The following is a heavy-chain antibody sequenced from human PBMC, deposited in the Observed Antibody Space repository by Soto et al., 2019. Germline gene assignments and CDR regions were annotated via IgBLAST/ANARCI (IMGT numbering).Heavy chain of an antibody. J-gene: IGHJ4*02. CDR2: ISYSGRT. D-gene: IGHD3-16*02. Sequence: PSETLSLTCTVSGGSITSSSYYWGWIRQPPGKGLEWIGYISYSGRTYYNPSLKSRVTISVDTSKNQFSLKLTSVTAADTAVYFCARSVRLGDLSSRYWSQRTLVTGSS. V-gene: IGHV4-39*07. CDR1: GGSITSSSYY. CDR3: ARSVRLGDLSSRY.